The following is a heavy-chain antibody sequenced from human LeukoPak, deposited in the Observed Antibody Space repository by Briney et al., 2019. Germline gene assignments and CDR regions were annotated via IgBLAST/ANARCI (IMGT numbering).Heavy chain of an antibody. D-gene: IGHD1-14*01. CDR2: VYYTGST. CDR3: ARRTGDYPYYGMDV. J-gene: IGHJ6*02. CDR1: GGSISNSPYY. V-gene: IGHV4-39*01. Sequence: SETLSLTCTVSGGSISNSPYYWGWIRQPPGKGLEWIASVYYTGSTFYSPSLKSRVTISVDTSNDHFSLELSSVTAADTAVYYCARRTGDYPYYGMDVWGQGTTVTVSS.